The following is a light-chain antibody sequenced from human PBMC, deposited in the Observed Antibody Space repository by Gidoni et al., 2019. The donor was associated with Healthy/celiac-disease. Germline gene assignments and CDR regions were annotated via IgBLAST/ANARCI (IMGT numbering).Light chain of an antibody. Sequence: EIVMTQSPATLSVSPGERATLSCRASQRVSSNLAWYQQKPGLAPTLLIYGASARATGIPARFSGSGPGTEFTLTISSLQSEDFAVYYCQQYNNWPPWTFGQGTKVEIK. CDR1: QRVSSN. CDR2: GAS. J-gene: IGKJ1*01. V-gene: IGKV3-15*01. CDR3: QQYNNWPPWT.